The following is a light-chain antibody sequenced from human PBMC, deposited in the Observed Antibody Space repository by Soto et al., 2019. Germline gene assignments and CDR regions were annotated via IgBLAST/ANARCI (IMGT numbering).Light chain of an antibody. CDR1: QSISRW. CDR2: DAS. J-gene: IGKJ1*01. CDR3: QQDNSYSTWT. Sequence: DIQLTQSPSSLSASVRDRVTITCRASQSISRWLAWYQQKPGKAPKILIFDASILKSGVPSRFSGSGSGTEFTLTISSLRPDVFATYYCQQDNSYSTWTFAKGPRWKSN. V-gene: IGKV1-5*01.